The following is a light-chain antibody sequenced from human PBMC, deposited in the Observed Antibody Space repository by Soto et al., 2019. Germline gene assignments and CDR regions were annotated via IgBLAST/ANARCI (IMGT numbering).Light chain of an antibody. CDR2: EGS. CDR1: SSDVGSCNL. Sequence: QSVVTQPASVSGSPGQAIAISCTGTSSDVGSCNLVSWYQQHPGKAPKLMIYEGSKRPSGISNRFSGSKSGNTASLIISRLQAEDEADYYCCSYAGSSTFYVFRSGTKVTV. CDR3: CSYAGSSTFYV. J-gene: IGLJ1*01. V-gene: IGLV2-23*01.